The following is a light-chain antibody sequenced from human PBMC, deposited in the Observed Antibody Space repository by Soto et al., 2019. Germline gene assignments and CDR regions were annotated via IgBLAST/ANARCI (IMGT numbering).Light chain of an antibody. CDR3: RSYPRTSPSV. Sequence: QSVLTQPASVSGSPGQSITISCTGTSSDVGGYNYVSWYQQHPGKAPKLMIYDVSNRPSGVSNRFSGSKSGNTASLTISGLQAEDEADYYCRSYPRTSPSVLGTEPKV. CDR1: SSDVGGYNY. V-gene: IGLV2-14*01. CDR2: DVS. J-gene: IGLJ1*01.